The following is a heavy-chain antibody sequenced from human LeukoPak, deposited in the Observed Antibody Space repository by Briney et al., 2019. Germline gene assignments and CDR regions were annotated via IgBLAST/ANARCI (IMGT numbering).Heavy chain of an antibody. V-gene: IGHV5-10-1*01. Sequence: GESLKISCQCSGCSFTSYWISWVRQMPGKGLEWMGRIDPSDSYTNYSPSFQGHVNISADKSLSTAYLQWSSLKASDTAMYYCARLGPYYYYYGMDVWGQGTTVTVSS. CDR3: ARLGPYYYYYGMDV. CDR1: GCSFTSYW. J-gene: IGHJ6*02. CDR2: IDPSDSYT.